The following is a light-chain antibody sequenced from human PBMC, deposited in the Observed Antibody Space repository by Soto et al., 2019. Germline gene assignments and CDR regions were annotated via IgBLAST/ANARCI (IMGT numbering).Light chain of an antibody. CDR2: AAS. CDR1: QSVGSF. V-gene: IGKV3-15*01. CDR3: QQYNIWPLWT. Sequence: EIVMTQSPATLSLSPWERATLSCRSSQSVGSFLAWYQQKPGQPPRLLIYAASTRATDVPARFSGGGSETEFTLTISSLQSEDLAVYFCQQYNIWPLWTFGQGTKVDIK. J-gene: IGKJ1*01.